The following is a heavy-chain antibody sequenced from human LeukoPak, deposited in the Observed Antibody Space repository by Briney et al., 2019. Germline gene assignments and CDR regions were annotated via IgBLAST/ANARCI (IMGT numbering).Heavy chain of an antibody. CDR2: IYYSGNT. Sequence: KSSETLSLTCTVSGASISSGSHYWGWIRQPPGKGLEYIGSIYYSGNTYYNPSLKSRATISVDTSKNQFSLKLSSVTAADTAVYYCARDDFEMATSYFDYWGLGTLVTVSS. CDR1: GASISSGSHY. D-gene: IGHD5-24*01. V-gene: IGHV4-39*07. CDR3: ARDDFEMATSYFDY. J-gene: IGHJ4*02.